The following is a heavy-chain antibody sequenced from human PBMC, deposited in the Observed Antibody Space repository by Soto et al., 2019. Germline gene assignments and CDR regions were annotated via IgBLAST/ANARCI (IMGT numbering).Heavy chain of an antibody. CDR3: ARPFKAWGRNWFDP. CDR2: IYYSGST. J-gene: IGHJ5*02. D-gene: IGHD3-16*01. Sequence: QLQLQESGPGLVKPSETLSLTCTVSGGSISSSSYYWGWIRQPPGKGLEWIGSIYYSGSTYYNPSLKSRVTISVDTSKNQFSLKLSSVTAADTAVYYCARPFKAWGRNWFDPWGQGTLVTVSS. V-gene: IGHV4-39*01. CDR1: GGSISSSSYY.